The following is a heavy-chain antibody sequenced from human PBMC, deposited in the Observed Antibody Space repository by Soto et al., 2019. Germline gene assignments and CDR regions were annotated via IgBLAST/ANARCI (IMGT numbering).Heavy chain of an antibody. CDR2: IIPIFGTA. CDR1: GGTFSSYA. Sequence: ASVKVSCKASGGTFSSYAISWLRQAPGQGPEWMGGIIPIFGTANYAQKFQGRVAITADESTSTAYMELSSLRSEDTAVYYCARDLVGADPVSEYFQHWGQGTLVTVSS. CDR3: ARDLVGADPVSEYFQH. D-gene: IGHD1-26*01. V-gene: IGHV1-69*13. J-gene: IGHJ1*01.